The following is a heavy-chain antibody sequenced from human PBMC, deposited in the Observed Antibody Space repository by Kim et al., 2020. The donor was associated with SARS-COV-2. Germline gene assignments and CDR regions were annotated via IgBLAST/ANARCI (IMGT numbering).Heavy chain of an antibody. V-gene: IGHV3-20*03. J-gene: IGHJ6*02. D-gene: IGHD4-17*01. CDR3: ARDGEADYALDV. Sequence: GYAYSVKGRVTISRDNAKNSLYLQMNSLGAEDTALYYCARDGEADYALDVWGQGTTVTVSS.